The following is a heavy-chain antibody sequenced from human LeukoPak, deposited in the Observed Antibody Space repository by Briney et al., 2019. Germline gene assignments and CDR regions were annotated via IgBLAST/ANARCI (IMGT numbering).Heavy chain of an antibody. V-gene: IGHV3-74*01. D-gene: IGHD6-19*01. Sequence: GGSLRLSCAASGFTFSSYWMHWVRQAPGKGLVWVSRINTDGSSTNYADFVKGRFTISRDNSKNTMYLQMNSLRAEDTAVYYCASGGGYSSAWHSSDYWGQGTLVTVSS. CDR2: INTDGSST. CDR3: ASGGGYSSAWHSSDY. CDR1: GFTFSSYW. J-gene: IGHJ4*02.